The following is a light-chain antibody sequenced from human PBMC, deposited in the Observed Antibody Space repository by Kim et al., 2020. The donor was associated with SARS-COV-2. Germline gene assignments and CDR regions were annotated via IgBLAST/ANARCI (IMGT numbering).Light chain of an antibody. J-gene: IGKJ2*01. CDR3: QQLNRYPPT. Sequence: SSTVGYRVTVTNRTSQGISGYLAWFQRQPGKAPKLLIYAASTLQGGVPSRFGGSGSGTEFTLTIGSLRPEDFATYYCQQLNRYPPTFGQGTKREI. CDR1: QGISGY. CDR2: AAS. V-gene: IGKV1-9*01.